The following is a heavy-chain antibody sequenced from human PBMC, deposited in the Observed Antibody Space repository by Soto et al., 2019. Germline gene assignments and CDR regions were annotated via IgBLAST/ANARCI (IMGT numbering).Heavy chain of an antibody. J-gene: IGHJ4*02. V-gene: IGHV1-46*01. D-gene: IGHD4-4*01. CDR1: GYTFTSHS. Sequence: GASVKVSCKASGYTFTSHSMHWVRHAPGQGLDWMGIINPGGGAATYTQKLQGRVTLTRDTSMTTVYMELSSLRPEDTAVYYCARAYSGNLSPDYWGQGTLVTVSS. CDR2: INPGGGAA. CDR3: ARAYSGNLSPDY.